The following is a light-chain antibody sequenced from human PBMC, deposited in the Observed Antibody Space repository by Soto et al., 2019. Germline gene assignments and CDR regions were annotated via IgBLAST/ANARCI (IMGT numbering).Light chain of an antibody. J-gene: IGLJ1*01. CDR2: EVS. CDR1: SSDVGGYDF. Sequence: QSVLTQPPSASGSPGQSVTISCTGTSSDVGGYDFVSWYQQHPGKAPKLMIHEVSKRPSGVPGRFSGSKSGNTASLTVSGLQAEDEADYYCSSYAGSNNYVFGTGTKVTVL. CDR3: SSYAGSNNYV. V-gene: IGLV2-8*01.